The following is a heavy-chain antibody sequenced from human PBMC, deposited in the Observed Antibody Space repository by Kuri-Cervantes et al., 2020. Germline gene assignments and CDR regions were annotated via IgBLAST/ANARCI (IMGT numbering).Heavy chain of an antibody. CDR3: ARAPNPNRRYNWFDP. V-gene: IGHV3-20*04. Sequence: GGSLRLSCAASGFTFDDYGMSWVRQAPGKGLEWVSGINWNGGSTGYADSVKGRFTISRDNAKNSLYLQMNSLRAEDTAVYYCARAPNPNRRYNWFDPWGQGTLVTVSS. CDR1: GFTFDDYG. J-gene: IGHJ5*02. CDR2: INWNGGST. D-gene: IGHD2/OR15-2a*01.